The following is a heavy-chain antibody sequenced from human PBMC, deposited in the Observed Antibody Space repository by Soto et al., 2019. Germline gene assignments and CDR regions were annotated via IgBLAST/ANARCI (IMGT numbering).Heavy chain of an antibody. D-gene: IGHD1-1*01. CDR1: GYGFTTYG. CDR3: GRGRYGDY. V-gene: IGHV1-18*01. Sequence: QVHLVQSGAEVKKPGASVKVSCKGSGYGFTTYGITWVRQAPGQGLEWMAWISAHNGNTNYAQKLQGRVTVTRDTSTSTAYMELRSLRSDDTAVYSCGRGRYGDYWGQGALVTVSS. J-gene: IGHJ4*02. CDR2: ISAHNGNT.